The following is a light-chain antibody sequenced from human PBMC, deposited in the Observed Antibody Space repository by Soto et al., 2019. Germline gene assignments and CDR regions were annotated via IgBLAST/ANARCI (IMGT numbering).Light chain of an antibody. CDR1: SSNIGSFYD. J-gene: IGLJ2*01. V-gene: IGLV1-40*01. Sequence: QSVLTQPHSVSGAPGQRVTIPCTGSSSNIGSFYDVHWYQQLPGTVPKLLVYGDNNRPSGVPDRFSASKSGTAAPLAITGLQAEDEADYYCQSYDNSVSHVGFGGGTKLTVL. CDR2: GDN. CDR3: QSYDNSVSHVG.